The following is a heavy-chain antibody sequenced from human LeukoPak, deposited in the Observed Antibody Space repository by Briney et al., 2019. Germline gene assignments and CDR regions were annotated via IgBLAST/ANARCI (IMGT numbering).Heavy chain of an antibody. CDR2: INHSGST. CDR3: ARGGPPNIVVVVAATHFDD. J-gene: IGHJ4*02. Sequence: PSETLSLTCAVYGGSFSGYYWSWIRQPPGKGLEWIGEINHSGSTNYNPSLKSRVTISVDTSKNQFSLKLSSVTAADTAVYYCARGGPPNIVVVVAATHFDDWGQGTLVTVSS. CDR1: GGSFSGYY. D-gene: IGHD2-15*01. V-gene: IGHV4-34*01.